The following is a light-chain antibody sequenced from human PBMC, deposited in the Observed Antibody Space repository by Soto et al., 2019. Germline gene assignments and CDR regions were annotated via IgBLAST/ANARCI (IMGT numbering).Light chain of an antibody. Sequence: QSVLTQPPSASGTPGQRVTISCSGSTSNIGSNTVNWYQQLPGTAPKLLIYSNNQRPSGVPDRLSGSKSGTSASLAIRGLQSEDEADYYYVTWDDSLNGRVFGGGTKLTVL. CDR3: VTWDDSLNGRV. CDR1: TSNIGSNT. J-gene: IGLJ2*01. CDR2: SNN. V-gene: IGLV1-44*01.